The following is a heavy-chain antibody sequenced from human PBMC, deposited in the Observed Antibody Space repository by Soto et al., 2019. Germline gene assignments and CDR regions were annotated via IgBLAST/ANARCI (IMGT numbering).Heavy chain of an antibody. CDR3: AHRVLRTVFGLVTTTAIYFDF. CDR1: GFSLTTSGVG. Sequence: QITLNESGPTVVRPTETLTLTCRFSGFSLTTSGVGVGWIRQSPGKAPEWLALLYWDDAKRYSASLKSRLTITKDTSKTRVVLTVSDLDPTDTATYYCAHRVLRTVFGLVTTTAIYFDFWGQGTPVAVSS. CDR2: LYWDDAK. V-gene: IGHV2-5*02. J-gene: IGHJ4*02. D-gene: IGHD3-3*01.